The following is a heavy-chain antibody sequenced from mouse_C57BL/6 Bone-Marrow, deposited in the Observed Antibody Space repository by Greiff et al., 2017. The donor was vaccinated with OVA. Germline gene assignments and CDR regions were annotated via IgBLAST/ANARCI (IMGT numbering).Heavy chain of an antibody. CDR3: ARSRRSLYWYFDV. CDR2: IDPANGNT. Sequence: EVQLQQSVAELVRPGASVKFSCTASGFNINNTSMHWVKQRPEQGLDWIGRIDPANGNTKYAPKFQGKATITADTSSTTAYLQLSSLTSEDTAIYYCARSRRSLYWYFDVWGTGTTVTVSS. CDR1: GFNINNTS. J-gene: IGHJ1*03. V-gene: IGHV14-3*01.